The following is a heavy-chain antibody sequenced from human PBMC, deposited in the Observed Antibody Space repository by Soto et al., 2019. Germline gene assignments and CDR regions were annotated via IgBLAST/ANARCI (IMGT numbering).Heavy chain of an antibody. D-gene: IGHD6-6*01. CDR3: ARDIEYSRSPVRPDY. CDR2: INVCDGCT. V-gene: IGHV1-3*01. J-gene: IGHJ4*02. Sequence: QVQLVQSGAEVQKAGASVQVSCKASGYTFTNYALHWVRQAPGQRLEWMGWINVCDGCTKYAQYFQGRVTIIGDTSAGTAYMELSSLRSEDTAVYYCARDIEYSRSPVRPDYWGQGTLVTVSS. CDR1: GYTFTNYA.